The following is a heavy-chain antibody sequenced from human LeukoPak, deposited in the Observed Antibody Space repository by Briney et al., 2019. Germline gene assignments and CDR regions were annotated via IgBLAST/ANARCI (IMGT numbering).Heavy chain of an antibody. D-gene: IGHD4-17*01. J-gene: IGHJ3*02. Sequence: PSETLSLTCSVSGVSISTYYWIWIRQPPAKGLEWMGFFSYSGSTKYNPSLKSRVTMSVDTSKNQFSLKLSSVTAGDTAVYYCAEWSDYANAFDIWGQGTVVIVSS. V-gene: IGHV4-59*01. CDR1: GVSISTYY. CDR3: AEWSDYANAFDI. CDR2: FSYSGST.